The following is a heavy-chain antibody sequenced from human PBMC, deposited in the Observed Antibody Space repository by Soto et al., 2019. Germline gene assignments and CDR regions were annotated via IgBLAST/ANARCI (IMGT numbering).Heavy chain of an antibody. CDR1: GGSFSAYY. Sequence: QAQLQQWGAGLLKPSETLSLTCAVYGGSFSAYYWSWIRQSPGKGLEWIGEIHHSGSTNYKPSLKSRVTISVDTSKNQFSLELRSVTAADTAVYYCASYGSGSYYNGYYFDYWGQGTLVTVSS. J-gene: IGHJ4*02. CDR3: ASYGSGSYYNGYYFDY. D-gene: IGHD3-10*01. V-gene: IGHV4-34*01. CDR2: IHHSGST.